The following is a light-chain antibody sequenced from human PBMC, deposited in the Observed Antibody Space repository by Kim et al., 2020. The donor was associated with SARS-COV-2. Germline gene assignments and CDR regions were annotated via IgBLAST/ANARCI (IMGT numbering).Light chain of an antibody. CDR2: DVT. J-gene: IGLJ2*01. V-gene: IGLV2-14*03. Sequence: GTSITTSCPETRRDVGGYNYVSWYQQHPGKAPNLLIYDVTTRPSGVSNRFSGSKSGNTASLTISGLQAEDEANYYCISYTTSNTLVFGGGTQLTVL. CDR3: ISYTTSNTLV. CDR1: RRDVGGYNY.